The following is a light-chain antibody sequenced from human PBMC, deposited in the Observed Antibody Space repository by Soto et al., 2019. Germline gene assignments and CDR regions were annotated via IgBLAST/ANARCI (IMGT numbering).Light chain of an antibody. Sequence: DIQMTQSPSSLSASVGARVSITCQASEDIRTSLSWFQHKPGRAPKLLIYGASYLETGVPSRFRGSGSGTDFTLTISSLQPEDIATYYCQHYNNLPPFTFGRGTIVDIK. J-gene: IGKJ3*01. V-gene: IGKV1-33*01. CDR3: QHYNNLPPFT. CDR1: EDIRTS. CDR2: GAS.